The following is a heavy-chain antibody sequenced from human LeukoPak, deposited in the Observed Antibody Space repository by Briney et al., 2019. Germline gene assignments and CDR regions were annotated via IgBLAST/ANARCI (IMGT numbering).Heavy chain of an antibody. CDR2: ISAYSGNT. Sequence: RASVKVSCKASGYTFTSYGTSWVRQAPGQGLEWMGWISAYSGNTNYAQTLKGRVTMTTDTSTSTAYMELRSLRSDDTAVYYCARYLWEYYYGSGSYSASDYWGQGTLVTVSS. CDR3: ARYLWEYYYGSGSYSASDY. J-gene: IGHJ4*02. D-gene: IGHD3-10*01. CDR1: GYTFTSYG. V-gene: IGHV1-18*04.